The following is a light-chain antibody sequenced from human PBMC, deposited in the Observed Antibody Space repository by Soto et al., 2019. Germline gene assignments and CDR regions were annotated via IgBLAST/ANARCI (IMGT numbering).Light chain of an antibody. CDR1: QSVSSN. CDR2: GAS. CDR3: QQYNDWWT. J-gene: IGKJ1*01. Sequence: EIVMTQSPVTVSMSPGERATLSCWAGQSVSSNLAWYQQRPGQAPRLLIYGASTRATGIPARFTGSGSGTEFTLTIRSMQFDDSAVYYCQQYNDWWTFGQRTKV. V-gene: IGKV3-15*01.